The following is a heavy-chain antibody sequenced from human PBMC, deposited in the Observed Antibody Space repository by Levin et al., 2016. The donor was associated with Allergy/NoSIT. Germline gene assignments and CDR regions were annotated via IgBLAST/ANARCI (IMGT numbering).Heavy chain of an antibody. V-gene: IGHV2-70*04. CDR3: ARCTIYGLLFEYFDY. D-gene: IGHD3-3*01. CDR2: IDWDDDT. J-gene: IGHJ4*02. Sequence: WIRQPPGKALEWLARIDWDDDTFYSTSLKTRLTISKDTSKNQVVLTMTNVDPADTATYYCARCTIYGLLFEYFDYWGQGALVTVSS.